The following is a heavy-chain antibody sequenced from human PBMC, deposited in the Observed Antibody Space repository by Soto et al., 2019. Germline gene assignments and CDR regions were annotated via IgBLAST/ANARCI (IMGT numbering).Heavy chain of an antibody. Sequence: SVTLSVTCTVSGASIVSGGYYWSWIRQHPGKGLEWIGYIYYSGGTYYNPSLKSRVTISVDTSKNQFSLELSSVTAADTAVYYCASIYDSSGYYYGNNWFDPWGQGTLVTVSS. V-gene: IGHV4-31*02. CDR1: GASIVSGGYY. D-gene: IGHD3-22*01. CDR3: ASIYDSSGYYYGNNWFDP. J-gene: IGHJ5*02. CDR2: IYYSGGT.